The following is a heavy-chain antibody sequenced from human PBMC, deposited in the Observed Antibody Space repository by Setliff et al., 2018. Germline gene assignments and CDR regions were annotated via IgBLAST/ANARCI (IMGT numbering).Heavy chain of an antibody. V-gene: IGHV3-43*01. CDR2: ISWNGDDT. Sequence: HPGGSLRLSCAASGFTFNDYTMHWVRQAAGKGLEWVSTISWNGDDTDYADSVRGRFTISRDNSRDSLFLQMNSLTTDDTALYYCAQGGPWGQGTRVTVSS. CDR1: GFTFNDYT. CDR3: AQGGP. J-gene: IGHJ5*02.